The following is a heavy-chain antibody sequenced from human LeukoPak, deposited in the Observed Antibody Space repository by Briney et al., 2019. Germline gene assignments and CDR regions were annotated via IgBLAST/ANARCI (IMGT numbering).Heavy chain of an antibody. Sequence: GTLRLSCAAYGFTFSSNNMNWVRPAPGIELERVSSISGSSSYIFYADSVKGRFTISRDNAKNSLYLQMNSLRAEDTAVYYCARGDGGSFDYWGQGTLVTVSS. CDR1: GFTFSSNN. CDR3: ARGDGGSFDY. D-gene: IGHD2-21*02. V-gene: IGHV3-21*01. J-gene: IGHJ4*02. CDR2: ISGSSSYI.